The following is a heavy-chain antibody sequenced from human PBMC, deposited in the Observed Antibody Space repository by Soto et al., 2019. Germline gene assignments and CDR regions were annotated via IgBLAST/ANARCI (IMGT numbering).Heavy chain of an antibody. CDR3: ATYVPATDYSYYYMDV. CDR1: GGTFNPYV. D-gene: IGHD2-15*01. J-gene: IGHJ6*03. CDR2: IVPNLDIT. Sequence: ASVKVSCKASGGTFNPYVITWVRQAPGQGLEWMGRIVPNLDITKYAQKLQGRVTITADKSTNTAYMELSSLTSEDTAMYYCATYVPATDYSYYYMDVWGKGTTVTVSS. V-gene: IGHV1-69*04.